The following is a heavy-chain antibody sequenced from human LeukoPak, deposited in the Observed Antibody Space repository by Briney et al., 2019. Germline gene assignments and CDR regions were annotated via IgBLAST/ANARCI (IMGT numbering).Heavy chain of an antibody. Sequence: SETLSLTCTVSGGSISSYYWSWIRQPPEKGLEWIGYISYSGSTDYNPSLKSRVTISLDTSKNQLSLNLRSVTTADTAVYYCARRDNCGYYFDYWGQGTLVTVSS. V-gene: IGHV4-59*01. J-gene: IGHJ4*02. CDR3: ARRDNCGYYFDY. CDR2: ISYSGST. CDR1: GGSISSYY. D-gene: IGHD3-22*01.